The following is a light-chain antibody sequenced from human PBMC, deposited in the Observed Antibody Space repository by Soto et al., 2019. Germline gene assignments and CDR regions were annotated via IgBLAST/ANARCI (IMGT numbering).Light chain of an antibody. CDR3: QQTYSTIHS. J-gene: IGKJ2*01. CDR1: QNIERY. V-gene: IGKV1-39*01. CDR2: AAA. Sequence: DIQMTQSPSSLSASVGDTITISCRAIQNIERYLNWYQHKQGKAPQLLMFAAANLESGVPSRFSGSGSGTDFTLTISSLQPEDFATYYCQQTYSTIHSFGQGTKVDIK.